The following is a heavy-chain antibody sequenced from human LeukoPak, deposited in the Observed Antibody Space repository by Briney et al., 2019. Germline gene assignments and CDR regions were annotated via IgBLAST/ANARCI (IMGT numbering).Heavy chain of an antibody. Sequence: AYNGNTNYAQKLQGRVTMTTDTSTSTAYMELRSLRSDDTAVYYCARVVGLYYGSGSCHFDYWGQGTLVTVSS. D-gene: IGHD3-10*01. CDR3: ARVVGLYYGSGSCHFDY. CDR2: AYNGNT. J-gene: IGHJ4*02. V-gene: IGHV1-18*01.